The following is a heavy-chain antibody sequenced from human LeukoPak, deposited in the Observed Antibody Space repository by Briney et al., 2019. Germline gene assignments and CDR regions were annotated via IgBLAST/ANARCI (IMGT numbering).Heavy chain of an antibody. CDR3: ARGPNSNWSGLDF. CDR1: GFSFSGHW. Sequence: GGSLRLSCTASGFSFSGHWMHWARQLPGKGLVWVSRISPTGSTTSYADSVKGRFTVSRDNAKNTLYLQVNNLRAEDTAVYYCARGPNSNWSGLDFGGQGTLLTVSS. D-gene: IGHD6-6*01. V-gene: IGHV3-74*01. CDR2: ISPTGSTT. J-gene: IGHJ4*02.